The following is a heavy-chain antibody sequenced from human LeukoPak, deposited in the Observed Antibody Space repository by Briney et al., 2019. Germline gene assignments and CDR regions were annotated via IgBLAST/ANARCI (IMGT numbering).Heavy chain of an antibody. Sequence: GGSLSLSYAASGFTVSSNYMSWVRQAPGKGLEWVSVIYSGGSTYYADSVKGRFTISRDNSKNTLSLQMNSLRAADTPVYYCAREGSSWPRDFQHWGQGTLVTVST. J-gene: IGHJ1*01. CDR2: IYSGGST. D-gene: IGHD6-13*01. CDR1: GFTVSSNY. V-gene: IGHV3-66*02. CDR3: AREGSSWPRDFQH.